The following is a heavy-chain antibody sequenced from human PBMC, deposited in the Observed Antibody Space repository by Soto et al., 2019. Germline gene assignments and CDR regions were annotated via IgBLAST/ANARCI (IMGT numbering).Heavy chain of an antibody. CDR3: ARGGTVFGVVLTPGNRFDP. CDR2: IYYSGST. CDR1: GGSISSADYY. D-gene: IGHD3-3*01. V-gene: IGHV4-30-4*01. Sequence: QVQLQESGPGLLKPSQTLSLTCTVSGGSISSADYYWSWIRQPPGKGLEWIGYIYYSGSTYYNSSLESRFTISVDTSKNQFSLRLTSVTAADTAVYYCARGGTVFGVVLTPGNRFDPWGQGTLVTVSS. J-gene: IGHJ5*02.